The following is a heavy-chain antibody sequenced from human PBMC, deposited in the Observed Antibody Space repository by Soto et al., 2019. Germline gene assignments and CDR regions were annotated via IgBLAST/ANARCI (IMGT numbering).Heavy chain of an antibody. J-gene: IGHJ4*02. CDR1: GFTFSSYA. D-gene: IGHD3-10*01. Sequence: PGGSLRLSCAASGFTFSSYAMSWVRQAPGKGLEWVSAISGSGGSTYYADSVKGRFTISRDNSKNTLYLQMNSLRAEDTAVYYCAKDIGSLWFGNYFDYWGQGTLVTVSS. V-gene: IGHV3-23*01. CDR3: AKDIGSLWFGNYFDY. CDR2: ISGSGGST.